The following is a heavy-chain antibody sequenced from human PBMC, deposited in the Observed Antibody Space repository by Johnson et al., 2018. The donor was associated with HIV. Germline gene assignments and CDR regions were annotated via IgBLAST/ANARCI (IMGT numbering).Heavy chain of an antibody. CDR1: GFTFSSYA. V-gene: IGHV3-30-3*01. Sequence: QVRLVESGGGVVQPGRSLRLSCAASGFTFSSYAMHWVRQAPGKGLEWVAVISYDGSNKYYADSVKGRFTISRDNSKNTLYLQMNSLRAEDTAVYYCARGIQPDAFDIWGQGTMVTVSS. J-gene: IGHJ3*02. CDR2: ISYDGSNK. D-gene: IGHD2-2*01. CDR3: ARGIQPDAFDI.